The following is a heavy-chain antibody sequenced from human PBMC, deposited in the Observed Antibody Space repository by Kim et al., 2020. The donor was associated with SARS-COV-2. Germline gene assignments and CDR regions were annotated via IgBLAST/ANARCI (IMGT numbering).Heavy chain of an antibody. CDR3: ARRPTGFDW. Sequence: SETLSLTCAVYSGSFSGYYWSWIRQPPGKGLEWIGEINHSGTTHHNPSLKSRVTMSVDTSKNQFSLKLTSVIAADTAVYYCARRPTGFDWWGQGTPVTVS. V-gene: IGHV4-34*01. J-gene: IGHJ4*02. CDR1: SGSFSGYY. CDR2: INHSGTT.